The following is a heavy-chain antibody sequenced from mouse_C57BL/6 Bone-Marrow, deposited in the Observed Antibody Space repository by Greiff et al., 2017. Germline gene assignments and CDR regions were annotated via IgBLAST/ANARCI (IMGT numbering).Heavy chain of an antibody. Sequence: QVQLQQPGAELVKPGASVKMSCKASGYTFTSYWITWVKQRPGQGLEWIGDIYPGSGSTNYNEKFKSKATLPVDTSSSTAYMQLSSLTSEDSAVYYCAREEPYYGSGMDYWGQGTSVTVSS. CDR1: GYTFTSYW. CDR2: IYPGSGST. V-gene: IGHV1-55*01. D-gene: IGHD1-1*01. J-gene: IGHJ4*01. CDR3: AREEPYYGSGMDY.